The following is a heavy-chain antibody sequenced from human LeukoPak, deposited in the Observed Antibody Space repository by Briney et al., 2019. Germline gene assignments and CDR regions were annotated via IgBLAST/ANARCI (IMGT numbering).Heavy chain of an antibody. CDR2: ISHDGSNK. J-gene: IGHJ6*02. CDR3: ARGGYYAMDV. CDR1: GFTFSSYG. Sequence: TGGSLRLSCAVSGFTFSSYGMHCVRQAPGKGLEWVAVISHDGSNKFYVDSVKGRFTISRDNSQNTLYLQMNRLRGEDTAVYYYARGGYYAMDVWGQGTTVTVSS. V-gene: IGHV3-30*03.